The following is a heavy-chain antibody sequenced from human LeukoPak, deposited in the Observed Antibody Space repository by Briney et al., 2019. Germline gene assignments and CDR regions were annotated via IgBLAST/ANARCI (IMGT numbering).Heavy chain of an antibody. J-gene: IGHJ5*02. CDR1: GGSVSSGSYY. D-gene: IGHD1-26*01. V-gene: IGHV4-61*01. CDR3: AREPLGATGSVGWFDP. Sequence: SETLSLTCTVSGGSVSSGSYYWSWIRQPPGKGLEWIGYISYSGSTNYNPSLKSRVTISVDASKNQFSLKLSSVTAADTAVYYCAREPLGATGSVGWFDPWGQGTLVTVSS. CDR2: ISYSGST.